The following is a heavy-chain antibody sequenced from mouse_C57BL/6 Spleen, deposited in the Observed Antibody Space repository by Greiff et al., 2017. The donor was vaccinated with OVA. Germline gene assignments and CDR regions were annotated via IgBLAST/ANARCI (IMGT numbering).Heavy chain of an antibody. Sequence: VQLQQSGAELVRPGTSVKVSCKASGYAFTNYLIEWVKQRPGPGLEWIGVINPGSGGTNYNEKFKGKATLTADKSSSTAYMQLSSLTSEDSAVYFCARGNWGFAYWGQGTLVTVSA. D-gene: IGHD4-1*01. CDR3: ARGNWGFAY. CDR2: INPGSGGT. CDR1: GYAFTNYL. J-gene: IGHJ3*01. V-gene: IGHV1-54*01.